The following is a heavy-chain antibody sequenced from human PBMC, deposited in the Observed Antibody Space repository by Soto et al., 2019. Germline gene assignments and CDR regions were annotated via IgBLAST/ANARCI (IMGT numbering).Heavy chain of an antibody. CDR3: ARGGGDIVVVPAQRPFDY. J-gene: IGHJ4*02. V-gene: IGHV4-34*01. CDR1: CGSFSGYY. CDR2: INHSGST. Sequence: PSETLSLTCAVYCGSFSGYYWSWIRQPPGKGLEWIGEINHSGSTNYNPSLKSRVTISVDTSKNQFSLKLSSVTAADTAVYYCARGGGDIVVVPAQRPFDYWGQGTLVTVSS. D-gene: IGHD2-2*01.